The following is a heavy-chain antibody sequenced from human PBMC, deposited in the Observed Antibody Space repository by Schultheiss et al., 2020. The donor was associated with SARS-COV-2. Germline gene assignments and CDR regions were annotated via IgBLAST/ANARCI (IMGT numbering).Heavy chain of an antibody. CDR2: IWYDGINK. Sequence: GGSLRLSCAASGFTFSSYGMHWVRQAPGKGLEWVAVIWYDGINKYYADSVKGRFTISRDNSKNTLYLQMNSLRAEDTAVYYCARGLYYYDSSGYPRGVYFQHWGQGTLVTVSS. CDR3: ARGLYYYDSSGYPRGVYFQH. D-gene: IGHD3-22*01. J-gene: IGHJ1*01. V-gene: IGHV3-33*01. CDR1: GFTFSSYG.